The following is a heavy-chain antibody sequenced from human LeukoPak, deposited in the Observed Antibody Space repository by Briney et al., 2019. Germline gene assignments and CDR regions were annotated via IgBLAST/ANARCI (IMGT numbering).Heavy chain of an antibody. CDR2: IYPGDSDT. Sequence: GESLKISCKGSGYSFTSYWIGWVRQMPGKGLEWMGIIYPGDSDTRYSPSFQGQVTISADKSISTAYLQWSSLKASDTAMYYCARIRMVRGVITTFDYWGQGTLVTVSS. J-gene: IGHJ4*02. CDR3: ARIRMVRGVITTFDY. D-gene: IGHD3-10*01. CDR1: GYSFTSYW. V-gene: IGHV5-51*01.